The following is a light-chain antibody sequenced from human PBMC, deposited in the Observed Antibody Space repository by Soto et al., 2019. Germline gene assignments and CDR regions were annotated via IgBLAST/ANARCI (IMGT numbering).Light chain of an antibody. V-gene: IGLV3-1*01. CDR3: QAWDSSTAAV. J-gene: IGLJ2*01. CDR1: KLGDKY. CDR2: QDS. Sequence: SYELTQPPSVSVSPGQTASITCSGDKLGDKYACWYQQKPCQSPVLVIYQDSKRPSGMPERFSGCNSGNTATLTISGTQAMDEADYYCQAWDSSTAAVFGGGTKVTVL.